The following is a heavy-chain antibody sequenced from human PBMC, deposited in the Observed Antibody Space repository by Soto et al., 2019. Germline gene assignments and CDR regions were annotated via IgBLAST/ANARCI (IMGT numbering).Heavy chain of an antibody. CDR3: AKGWGEWSSGDYFDY. CDR1: GFTFDDYA. V-gene: IGHV3-9*01. D-gene: IGHD3-16*01. Sequence: EVQLVESGGGLVQPGRSLRLSCAASGFTFDDYAMHWVRQAPGKGLEWVSGISWNSGSIDYADSVKGRFTISRDNAKNSLYLQMNSLRAEDTALYYCAKGWGEWSSGDYFDYWGQGTLVTVSS. J-gene: IGHJ4*02. CDR2: ISWNSGSI.